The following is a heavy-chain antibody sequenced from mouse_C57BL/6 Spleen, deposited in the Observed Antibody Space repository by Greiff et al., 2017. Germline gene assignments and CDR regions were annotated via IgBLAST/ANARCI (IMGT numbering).Heavy chain of an antibody. CDR2: IHPNSGST. Sequence: QVQLQQPGAELVKPGASVKLSCKASGYTFTSYWMHWVKQRPGQGLEWIGMIHPNSGSTNYNEKFKSKATLTVDKSSSTAYMQLSSLTSEDSAVYYCARLPLDYGSSYFYFDYWGQGTTLTVSS. V-gene: IGHV1-64*01. CDR1: GYTFTSYW. CDR3: ARLPLDYGSSYFYFDY. D-gene: IGHD1-1*01. J-gene: IGHJ2*01.